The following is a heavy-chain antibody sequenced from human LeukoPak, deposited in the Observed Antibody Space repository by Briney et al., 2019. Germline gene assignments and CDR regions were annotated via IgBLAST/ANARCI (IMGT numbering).Heavy chain of an antibody. D-gene: IGHD5-12*01. CDR1: GYSISSGYY. V-gene: IGHV4-38-2*02. J-gene: IGHJ4*02. CDR2: IYHSGST. Sequence: KPSETLSLTCTVSGYSISSGYYWGWIRQPPGKGLEWIGSIYHSGSTYYNPSLKSRVTISVDTSKNQFSLKLSSVTAADTAVYYCARRVWSGSGYRSRPGFDYWGQGTLVTVSS. CDR3: ARRVWSGSGYRSRPGFDY.